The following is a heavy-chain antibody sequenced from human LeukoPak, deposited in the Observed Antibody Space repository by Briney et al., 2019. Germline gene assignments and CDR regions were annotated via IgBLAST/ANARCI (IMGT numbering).Heavy chain of an antibody. CDR3: AKDRYCSGGSCYWDAFDY. Sequence: GGSLRLSCAASGFTFDDYAMHWVRQAPGKGLEWVSGISWNSGSIGYADSVKGRFTIPRDNAKNSLYLQMNSLRAEDTALYYCAKDRYCSGGSCYWDAFDYWGQGTLVTVSS. V-gene: IGHV3-9*01. D-gene: IGHD2-15*01. J-gene: IGHJ4*02. CDR2: ISWNSGSI. CDR1: GFTFDDYA.